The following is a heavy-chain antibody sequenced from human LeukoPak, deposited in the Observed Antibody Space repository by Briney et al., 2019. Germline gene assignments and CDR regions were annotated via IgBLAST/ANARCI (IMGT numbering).Heavy chain of an antibody. CDR3: ARGQASDWSYDI. CDR1: GGSISSGGSY. J-gene: IGHJ4*02. D-gene: IGHD3/OR15-3a*01. Sequence: PSETLSLACTVSGGSISSGGSYWSWIRQHPGKGLEWIEYIYSSGSTYYKSSLKSRITISLDTSKNQFSLRLSSVTAADTAIYYCARGQASDWSYDIWGQGTLVTVSS. V-gene: IGHV4-31*03. CDR2: IYSSGST.